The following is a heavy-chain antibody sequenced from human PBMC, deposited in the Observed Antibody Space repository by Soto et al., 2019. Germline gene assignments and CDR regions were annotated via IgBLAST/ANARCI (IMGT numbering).Heavy chain of an antibody. V-gene: IGHV1-18*01. CDR1: GYTFTSYG. D-gene: IGHD2-2*01. CDR3: ARDYRPDYDCSSTSCYPWFDP. CDR2: ISAYNGNT. J-gene: IGHJ5*02. Sequence: ASVKVSCKASGYTFTSYGISWVRQAPGQGLEWMGWISAYNGNTNYAQKLQGRVTMTTDTSTSTAYMELRSLRSDDTAVYYCARDYRPDYDCSSTSCYPWFDPWGQGTLVTVSS.